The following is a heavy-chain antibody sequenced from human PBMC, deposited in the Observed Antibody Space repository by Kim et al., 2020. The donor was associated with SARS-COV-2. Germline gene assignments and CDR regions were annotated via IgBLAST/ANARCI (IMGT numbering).Heavy chain of an antibody. CDR1: GFTFSSYA. J-gene: IGHJ4*02. V-gene: IGHV3-30*04. CDR3: ARAPIAAAGTFNY. CDR2: ISYDGSNK. D-gene: IGHD6-13*01. Sequence: GGSLRLSCVASGFTFSSYAMHWVRQAPGKGLEWVAVISYDGSNKYYADSVKGRFTISRDNSKNTLYLQMNSLRAEDTAVYYCARAPIAAAGTFNYWGQGTLVTVSS.